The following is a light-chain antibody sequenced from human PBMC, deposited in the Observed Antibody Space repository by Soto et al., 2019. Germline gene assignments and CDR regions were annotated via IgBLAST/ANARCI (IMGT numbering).Light chain of an antibody. CDR1: QSISSW. V-gene: IGKV1-5*03. J-gene: IGKJ2*01. CDR2: KAS. Sequence: DIPLTQSPSTLSASVGDRVTITCRASQSISSWLAWYQQKPGKTPKLLIYKASTLESGVPSRFSGSGSGTEFTLTINSLQPDDFATYYCQQYHTYLYPFGQGTKLEIK. CDR3: QQYHTYLYP.